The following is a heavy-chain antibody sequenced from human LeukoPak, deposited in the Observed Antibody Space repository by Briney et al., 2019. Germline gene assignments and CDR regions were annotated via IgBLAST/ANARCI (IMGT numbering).Heavy chain of an antibody. CDR3: ARGDSSGYYYFEY. J-gene: IGHJ4*02. Sequence: HPGGSLRLSCAASGFTVSSNYMSWVRQAPGKGLEWVSVIYSGGSTYYADSVKGRFTISRDNSKNTLYLQMNSLRAEDTAVYYCARGDSSGYYYFEYWGQGTLVTVSS. V-gene: IGHV3-53*01. D-gene: IGHD6-19*01. CDR1: GFTVSSNY. CDR2: IYSGGST.